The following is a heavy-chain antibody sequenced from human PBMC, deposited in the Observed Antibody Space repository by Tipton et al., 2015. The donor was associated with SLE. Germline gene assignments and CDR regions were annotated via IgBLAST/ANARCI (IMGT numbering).Heavy chain of an antibody. D-gene: IGHD3-3*02. Sequence: SLRLSCAASGFTFDDYAMHWVRQAPGKGLEWVSGISWNSGRIGYADSVKGRFTITRDNAKNSLYLQMSSLRAEDTALYFCAKSPDSMDQGYYQYKDVWGKGTPVTVTS. CDR3: AKSPDSMDQGYYQYKDV. CDR1: GFTFDDYA. J-gene: IGHJ6*03. CDR2: ISWNSGRI. V-gene: IGHV3-9*01.